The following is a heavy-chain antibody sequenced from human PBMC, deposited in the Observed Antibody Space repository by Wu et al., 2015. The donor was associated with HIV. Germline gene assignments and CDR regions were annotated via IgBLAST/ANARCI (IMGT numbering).Heavy chain of an antibody. D-gene: IGHD3-3*02. Sequence: HVQLVQSGSLMRKSGASVNVSCQTSGYTFNDYYLHWVRRAPGQGLQWMGWINPENGDTNYAQTFKGRITMTRDTSINTAYMVLTGLKSNDTAMYYCARDWQFHVIFDDFYMDVWGNGTTVIVSS. CDR1: GYTFNDYY. V-gene: IGHV1-2*02. CDR2: INPENGDT. CDR3: ARDWQFHVIFDDFYMDV. J-gene: IGHJ6*03.